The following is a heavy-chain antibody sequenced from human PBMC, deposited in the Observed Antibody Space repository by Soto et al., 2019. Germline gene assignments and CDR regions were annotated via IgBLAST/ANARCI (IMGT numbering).Heavy chain of an antibody. D-gene: IGHD3-22*01. V-gene: IGHV4-38-2*02. CDR2: IYHSGST. Sequence: PSETLSLTCAVSGYSISSGYYWGWIRQPPGKGLEWIGSIYHSGSTYYNPSLKSRVTISVDTSKNQFSLKLSSVTAADTAVYYCARDRTYYYDSSGKNWFDPWGQGTLVTVSS. J-gene: IGHJ5*02. CDR3: ARDRTYYYDSSGKNWFDP. CDR1: GYSISSGYY.